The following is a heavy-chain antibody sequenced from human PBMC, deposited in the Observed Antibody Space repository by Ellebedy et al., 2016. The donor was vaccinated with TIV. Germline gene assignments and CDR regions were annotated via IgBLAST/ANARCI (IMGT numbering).Heavy chain of an antibody. CDR3: ARDTNGDYDY. CDR1: GFTFSSYA. Sequence: GESLKISXAASGFTFSSYAMHWVRQAPGKGLEWVAVISYDGSNKYYADSVKGRFTISRDNSKNTLYLQMNSLRAEDTAVYYCARDTNGDYDYWGQGTLVTVSS. D-gene: IGHD4-17*01. V-gene: IGHV3-30-3*01. J-gene: IGHJ4*02. CDR2: ISYDGSNK.